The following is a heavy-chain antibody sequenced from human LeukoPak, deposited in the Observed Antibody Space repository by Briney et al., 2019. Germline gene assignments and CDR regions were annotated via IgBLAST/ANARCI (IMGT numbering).Heavy chain of an antibody. D-gene: IGHD5-24*01. CDR2: IRYDGSNK. CDR1: GFTFSSYD. CDR3: AKDRRKMATTSFDY. J-gene: IGHJ4*02. Sequence: PGGSLRLSCAASGFTFSSYDMHWVRQAPGKGLEWVAFIRYDGSNKYYADSVKGRFTISRDNSKNTLYLQMNSLRAEDTAVYYCAKDRRKMATTSFDYWGQGTLVTVSS. V-gene: IGHV3-30*02.